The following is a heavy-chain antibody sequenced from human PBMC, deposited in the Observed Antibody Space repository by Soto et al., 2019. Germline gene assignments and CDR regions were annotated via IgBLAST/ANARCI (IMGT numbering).Heavy chain of an antibody. J-gene: IGHJ1*01. D-gene: IGHD5-12*01. CDR1: GFTFSDYY. CDR3: ARAQTTWITNGEYFHH. Sequence: GGSLRLSCAASGFTFSDYYMSLIRQAPGKGLEWVSYISSSGSTIYYADSVKGRFTISRDNAKNSLYLQMNSLRAEDTAVYYCARAQTTWITNGEYFHHWGQGTLVTVSS. CDR2: ISSSGSTI. V-gene: IGHV3-11*01.